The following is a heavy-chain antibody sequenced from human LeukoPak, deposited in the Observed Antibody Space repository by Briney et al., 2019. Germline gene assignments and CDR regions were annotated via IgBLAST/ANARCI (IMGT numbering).Heavy chain of an antibody. V-gene: IGHV3-48*01. D-gene: IGHD3-10*01. Sequence: GGSLRLSCAASGFTFSTYSMNWVRQAPGKGLEWVSYIDSSSSTIYYAASVKGRFTISRDNAKNSLYLQMNSLRAEDTAVYYCARDFGARGWFDSWGQGTLVTVSS. J-gene: IGHJ5*01. CDR1: GFTFSTYS. CDR2: IDSSSSTI. CDR3: ARDFGARGWFDS.